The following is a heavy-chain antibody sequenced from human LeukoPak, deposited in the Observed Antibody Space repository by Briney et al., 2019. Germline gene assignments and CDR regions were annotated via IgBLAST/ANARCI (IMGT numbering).Heavy chain of an antibody. J-gene: IGHJ6*02. CDR3: TTLWFGERNGMDV. CDR2: IYSGGST. V-gene: IGHV3-53*01. D-gene: IGHD3-10*01. Sequence: GGSLRLSCAASGFTVSSNYMSRVRQAPGKGLEWVSVIYSGGSTYYADSVKGRFTISRDNSKNTLYLQMNSLKTEDTAVYYCTTLWFGERNGMDVWGQGTTVTVSS. CDR1: GFTVSSNY.